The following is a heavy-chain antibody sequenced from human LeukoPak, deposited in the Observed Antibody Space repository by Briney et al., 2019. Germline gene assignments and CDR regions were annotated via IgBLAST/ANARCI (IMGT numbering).Heavy chain of an antibody. J-gene: IGHJ4*02. CDR1: GFSFSSYW. CDR3: AMLAKMATIDDFDY. Sequence: GGSLRLSCAASGFSFSSYWMHWVRQAPGKGLVWVSRISSDASSTNYADSVKGRFTISRDNAKNTLYLQMNSLRVEDTAVYYCAMLAKMATIDDFDYWGQGTLVTVSS. D-gene: IGHD5-24*01. CDR2: ISSDASST. V-gene: IGHV3-74*01.